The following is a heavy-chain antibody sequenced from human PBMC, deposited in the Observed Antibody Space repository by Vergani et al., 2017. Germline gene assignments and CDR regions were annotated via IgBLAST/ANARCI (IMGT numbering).Heavy chain of an antibody. D-gene: IGHD3-10*01. CDR3: ARHLPDQSIYGSEGFDY. V-gene: IGHV4-39*01. CDR2: IYYSGST. Sequence: QLQLQESGPGLVKPSETLSLTCTVSGGSISSSSYYWGWIRQPPGKGLEWIGSIYYSGSTYYNPSLKSRVTISVDTSKNQFSLKLSSVTAADTAVYYCARHLPDQSIYGSEGFDYWGQGTLVTVSS. J-gene: IGHJ4*02. CDR1: GGSISSSSYY.